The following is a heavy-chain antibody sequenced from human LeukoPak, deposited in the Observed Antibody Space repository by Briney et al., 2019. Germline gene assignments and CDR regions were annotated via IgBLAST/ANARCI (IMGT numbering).Heavy chain of an antibody. CDR1: GFTFSSYA. CDR2: ISGSGGST. V-gene: IGHV3-23*01. Sequence: PGGSLRLSCAASGFTFSSYAMSWVRQAPGKGLEWVSAISGSGGSTYYADSVKGRFTISRDNSKNTLYLQMNSLRAEDTAVYYCACEIAGAGSYYSDYWGQGTLVTLSS. J-gene: IGHJ4*02. D-gene: IGHD6-13*01. CDR3: ACEIAGAGSYYSDY.